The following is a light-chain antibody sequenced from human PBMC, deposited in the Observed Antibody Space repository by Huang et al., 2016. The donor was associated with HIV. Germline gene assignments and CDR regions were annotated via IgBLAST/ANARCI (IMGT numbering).Light chain of an antibody. Sequence: TQSPATLSLSPGERATLSCRASQSITSYLAWYQHKPGQAPRLLIYDASNRATGIPARFSGSGSGTDFTLPISSLEPEDFAVYYCQQRSNWRGFTFGPGTKVDIK. CDR2: DAS. CDR3: QQRSNWRGFT. J-gene: IGKJ3*01. CDR1: QSITSY. V-gene: IGKV3-11*01.